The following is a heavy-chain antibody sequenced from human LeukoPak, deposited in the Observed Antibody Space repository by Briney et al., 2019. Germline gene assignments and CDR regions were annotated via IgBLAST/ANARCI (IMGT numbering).Heavy chain of an antibody. Sequence: GESLKISCKGSGYSFTSYWIGWVRQVPGKGLEWMGIIYPGDSDTRYSPSFQGQVTISADKSISTAYLQWSSLKASDTAMYYCARAGPYYDSSGYYAPWGQGTLVTVSS. CDR2: IYPGDSDT. J-gene: IGHJ5*02. CDR3: ARAGPYYDSSGYYAP. D-gene: IGHD3-22*01. V-gene: IGHV5-51*01. CDR1: GYSFTSYW.